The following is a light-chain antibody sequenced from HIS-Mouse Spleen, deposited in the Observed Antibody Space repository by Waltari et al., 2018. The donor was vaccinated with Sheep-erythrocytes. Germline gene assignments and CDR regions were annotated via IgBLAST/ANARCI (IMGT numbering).Light chain of an antibody. V-gene: IGLV3-19*01. J-gene: IGLJ2*01. CDR2: GKN. CDR3: NSRDSSGNHLGVV. Sequence: SSELTQDPAVSVALGQPVRITCQGDSLRSHYARWFQQKPGQAPVLVIYGKNNRPSGIPDRFSGSSSGNTASLTITGAQAEDEADFYCNSRDSSGNHLGVVFGGGTKLTVL. CDR1: SLRSHY.